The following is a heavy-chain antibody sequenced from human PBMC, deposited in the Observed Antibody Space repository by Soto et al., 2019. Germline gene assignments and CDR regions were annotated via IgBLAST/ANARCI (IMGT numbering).Heavy chain of an antibody. CDR3: AKAPIVLMVYAPYFDY. D-gene: IGHD2-8*01. V-gene: IGHV3-23*01. CDR1: GFTFSNYA. J-gene: IGHJ4*02. Sequence: GGSLRLSCAASGFTFSNYAMNWVRQAPGKGLEWVSTITGSGYSTYYADSVKGRFTISRDNSKNTLYLQMNSLRAEDTAVYYCAKAPIVLMVYAPYFDYWGQGTLVTVSS. CDR2: ITGSGYST.